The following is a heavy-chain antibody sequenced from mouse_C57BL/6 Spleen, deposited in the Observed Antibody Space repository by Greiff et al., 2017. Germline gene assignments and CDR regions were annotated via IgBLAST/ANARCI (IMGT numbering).Heavy chain of an antibody. Sequence: QVQLQQPGAELVKPGASVKVSCKASGYTFTSYWMHWVKQRPGQGLEWIGRINPSDSDTNYNQKFKGKATLTVDKSSSTAYMQLSSLTSEDSAVYYCAIRSNYVDWFSYWGQGTLVTVSA. CDR2: INPSDSDT. CDR3: AIRSNYVDWFSY. CDR1: GYTFTSYW. J-gene: IGHJ3*01. D-gene: IGHD2-5*01. V-gene: IGHV1-74*01.